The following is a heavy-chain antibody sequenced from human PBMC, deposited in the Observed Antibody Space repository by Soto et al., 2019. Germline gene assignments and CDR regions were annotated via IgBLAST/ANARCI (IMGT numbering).Heavy chain of an antibody. J-gene: IGHJ4*02. D-gene: IGHD1-26*01. CDR2: ISSNGGST. CDR3: AKESGSYYFDY. V-gene: IGHV3-64*01. CDR1: GFTFSSYA. Sequence: PGGSLRLSCAASGFTFSSYAMHWVRQAPGKGLEYVSAISSNGGSTYYANSVKGRFTISRDNSKNTLYLQMNSLRAEDTAVYYCAKESGSYYFDYWGQGTLVTVSS.